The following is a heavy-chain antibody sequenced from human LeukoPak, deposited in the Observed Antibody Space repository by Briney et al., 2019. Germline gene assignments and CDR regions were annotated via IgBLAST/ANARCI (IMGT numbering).Heavy chain of an antibody. CDR1: GGSISSSSYY. D-gene: IGHD1-26*01. V-gene: IGHV4-39*01. CDR3: ARHRGSYYCYMDV. Sequence: SETLSLTCTVSGGSISSSSYYWGWIRQPPGKGLEWIGSIYYSGSTYYNPSLKSRVTISVDTSKNQFSLKLSSVTAADTAVYYCARHRGSYYCYMDVWGKGTTVTVSS. CDR2: IYYSGST. J-gene: IGHJ6*03.